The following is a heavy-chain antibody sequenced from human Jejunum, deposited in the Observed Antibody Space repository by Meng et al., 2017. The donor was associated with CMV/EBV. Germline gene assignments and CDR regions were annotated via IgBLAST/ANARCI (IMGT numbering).Heavy chain of an antibody. D-gene: IGHD2-2*01. CDR3: ARGYCRSSSCYRGGNFDS. CDR2: IYYTGTT. V-gene: IGHV4-4*02. Sequence: SVTSNTWWSWVRQAPGKGLEWIGEIYYTGTTKYNPSLKSRVIMSVDKSKNQFSLNVTSVTAADTAVYYCARGYCRSSSCYRGGNFDSWGQGTLVTVSS. J-gene: IGHJ4*02. CDR1: SVTSNTW.